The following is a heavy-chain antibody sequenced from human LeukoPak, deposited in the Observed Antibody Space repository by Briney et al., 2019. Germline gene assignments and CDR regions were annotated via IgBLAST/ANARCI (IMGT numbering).Heavy chain of an antibody. V-gene: IGHV4-39*01. CDR2: IHYSGST. Sequence: SETLSLTCTVSGGSISSSSYYWGWIRQPPGKGLEWIANIHYSGSTYSNPSLKSRVTISMDTSNNQFSLKLTSVTAADTAVYYCARLVPPGWFDPWGQGTLVTVSS. CDR1: GGSISSSSYY. CDR3: ARLVPPGWFDP. J-gene: IGHJ5*02.